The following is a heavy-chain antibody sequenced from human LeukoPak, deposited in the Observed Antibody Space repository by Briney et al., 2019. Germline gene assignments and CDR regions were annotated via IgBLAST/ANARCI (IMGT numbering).Heavy chain of an antibody. CDR3: ARGRSGSYHSPFDY. V-gene: IGHV4-59*01. CDR1: GGSISSYY. CDR2: IYYSGST. D-gene: IGHD1-26*01. Sequence: SETLSLTCTVSGGSISSYYWSWIRQPPGKGLEWIGYIYYSGSTNYNPSLESRVTISVDTSKNQFSLKLDSVTAADTAVYYCARGRSGSYHSPFDYWGQGTLVTVSS. J-gene: IGHJ4*02.